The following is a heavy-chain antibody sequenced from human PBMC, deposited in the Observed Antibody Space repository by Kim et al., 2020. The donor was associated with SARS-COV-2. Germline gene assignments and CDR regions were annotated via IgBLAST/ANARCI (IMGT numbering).Heavy chain of an antibody. CDR2: IYYSGST. J-gene: IGHJ4*02. CDR3: ARVVRDHRGYSYGYGDY. Sequence: SETLSLTCTVSGGSISSGGYYWSWIRQHPGKGLEWIGYIYYSGSTYYNPSLKSRVTISVDTSKNQFSLKLSSVTAADTAVYYCARVVRDHRGYSYGYGDYWGQGTLVTVSS. CDR1: GGSISSGGYY. D-gene: IGHD5-18*01. V-gene: IGHV4-31*03.